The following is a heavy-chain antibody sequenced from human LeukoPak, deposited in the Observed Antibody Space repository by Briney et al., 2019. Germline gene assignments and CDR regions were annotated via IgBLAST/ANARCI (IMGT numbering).Heavy chain of an antibody. CDR3: ARKYGCSSTSCYGDSVAFDI. J-gene: IGHJ3*02. V-gene: IGHV1-8*01. CDR1: GYTFTSYD. CDR2: MNPNSGNT. D-gene: IGHD2-2*01. Sequence: ASVKVSCKASGYTFTSYDINWVRQATGQGLEWMGWMNPNSGNTGYAQKFQGRVTMTRNTSISTAYMELSSLRAEDTVVYYCARKYGCSSTSCYGDSVAFDIWGQGTMVTVSS.